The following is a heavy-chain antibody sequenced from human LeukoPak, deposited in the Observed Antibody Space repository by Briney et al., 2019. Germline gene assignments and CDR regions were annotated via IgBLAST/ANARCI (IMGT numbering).Heavy chain of an antibody. D-gene: IGHD2-2*02. CDR1: GGSFSGYY. Sequence: SETLSLTCAVYGGSFSGYYWSWIRQHPGKGLEWIGYIYYSGSTYYNPSLKSRVTISVDTSKNQFSLKLSSVTAADTAVYYCARGLKYPSNFDCWGQGTLVTVSS. CDR2: IYYSGST. CDR3: ARGLKYPSNFDC. J-gene: IGHJ4*02. V-gene: IGHV4-31*11.